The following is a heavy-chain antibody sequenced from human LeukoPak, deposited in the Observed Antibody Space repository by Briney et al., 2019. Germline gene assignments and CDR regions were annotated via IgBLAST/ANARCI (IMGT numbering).Heavy chain of an antibody. CDR1: GFTFDDYA. V-gene: IGHV3-9*01. CDR3: AKGEVGATSFDY. CDR2: ISWNSGSI. J-gene: IGHJ4*02. Sequence: GGSLRLSCAASGFTFDDYAMHGVRQAPGKGLEWVSGISWNSGSIGYADSVKGRFTISRDNAKNSLYLQMNSLRAEDTALYYCAKGEVGATSFDYWGQGTLVTVSS. D-gene: IGHD1-26*01.